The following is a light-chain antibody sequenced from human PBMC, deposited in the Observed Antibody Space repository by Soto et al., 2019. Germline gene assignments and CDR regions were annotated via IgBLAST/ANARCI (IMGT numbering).Light chain of an antibody. Sequence: EIVMTQSPATLSVSPGERVTLSCRASQSVSSNLAWYQQKPGQAPRLLIHGASTRATGIPARFRGSGSGTEFTLTISSLQSEDSAVYCCQQYNNWPPTFGGGTKVEIK. CDR2: GAS. J-gene: IGKJ4*01. V-gene: IGKV3-15*01. CDR3: QQYNNWPPT. CDR1: QSVSSN.